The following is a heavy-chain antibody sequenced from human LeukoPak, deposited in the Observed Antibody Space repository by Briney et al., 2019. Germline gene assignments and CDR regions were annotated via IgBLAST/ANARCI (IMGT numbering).Heavy chain of an antibody. Sequence: GGSLRLSCAAAGFTFSSYAMSWVRQAPGKGLEWVAVISASGGSTYYEASVKSRFTISRDNSKNLLYLQMNTLSAEDTAVYYCAKGSPYAVARTYFAYWGQGPLVPVPS. D-gene: IGHD6-19*01. CDR1: GFTFSSYA. V-gene: IGHV3-23*01. J-gene: IGHJ4*02. CDR2: ISASGGST. CDR3: AKGSPYAVARTYFAY.